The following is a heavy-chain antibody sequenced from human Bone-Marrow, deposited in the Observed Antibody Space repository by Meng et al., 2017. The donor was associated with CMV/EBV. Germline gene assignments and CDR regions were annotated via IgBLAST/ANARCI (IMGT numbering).Heavy chain of an antibody. D-gene: IGHD1-26*01. V-gene: IGHV4-4*07. CDR3: ATPGVGATWGFNDY. Sequence: SETLSLTCTVSGGSISSYYWSWIRQPAGKGLEWIGRIYTSGSTNYNPSLKSRVTMSVDTSKNQFSLKLGSVTAADTAVYYCATPGVGATWGFNDYWGQGTLVTVSS. J-gene: IGHJ4*02. CDR2: IYTSGST. CDR1: GGSISSYY.